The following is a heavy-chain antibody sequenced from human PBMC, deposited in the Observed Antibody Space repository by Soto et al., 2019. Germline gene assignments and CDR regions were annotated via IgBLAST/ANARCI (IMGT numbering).Heavy chain of an antibody. CDR3: AREGAPHDAFDI. V-gene: IGHV3-33*01. CDR1: GFTFSSYG. Sequence: QVQLVESGGGVVQPGRSLRLSCAASGFTFSSYGMHWVRQAPGKGLEWVAVIWCDGSNKYYADSVKGRFTISRDNSKNTLYLQMNSLRAEDTAVYYCAREGAPHDAFDIWGQGTMVTVSS. J-gene: IGHJ3*02. CDR2: IWCDGSNK.